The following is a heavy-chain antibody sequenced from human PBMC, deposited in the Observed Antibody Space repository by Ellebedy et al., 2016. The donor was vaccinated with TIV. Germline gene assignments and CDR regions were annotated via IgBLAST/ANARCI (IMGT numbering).Heavy chain of an antibody. D-gene: IGHD5-12*01. CDR2: IYSSGST. CDR3: ARGGGYSAVGGAFDI. J-gene: IGHJ3*02. CDR1: GDSITRYY. Sequence: MPSETLSLTCTVSGDSITRYYWSWIRQPPGKGLEWIGYIYSSGSTNYNPSLKSRVTISADTSKNQFSLKLSSVTAADTAVYYCARGGGYSAVGGAFDIWGQGTMVTVSS. V-gene: IGHV4-59*01.